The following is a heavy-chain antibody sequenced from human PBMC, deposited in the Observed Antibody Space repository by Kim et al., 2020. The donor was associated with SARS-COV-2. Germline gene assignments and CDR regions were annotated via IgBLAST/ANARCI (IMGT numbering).Heavy chain of an antibody. Sequence: SETLSLTCAVYGGSFSGYYWSWIRQPPGKGLEWIGEINHSGSTNYNPSLKSRVTISVDTSKNQFSLKLSSVTAADTAVYYCAREQYDYPLRYFDYWGQGTLVTVSS. V-gene: IGHV4-34*01. D-gene: IGHD3-16*01. CDR3: AREQYDYPLRYFDY. CDR2: INHSGST. J-gene: IGHJ4*02. CDR1: GGSFSGYY.